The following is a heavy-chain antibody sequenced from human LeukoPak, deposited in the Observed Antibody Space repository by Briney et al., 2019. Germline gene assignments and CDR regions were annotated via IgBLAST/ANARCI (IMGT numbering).Heavy chain of an antibody. Sequence: SETLSLTCTVSGGSISSSSSYWGWIRQPPGKGLEWIATIYYTGSTNYNPSLKTRVTISLDTSRNQFSLRLTSVTAADTAVYYCAISGHSYYDTPGDFSWGQGTLVTVSS. V-gene: IGHV4-39*01. CDR1: GGSISSSSSY. CDR3: AISGHSYYDTPGDFS. D-gene: IGHD3-22*01. CDR2: IYYTGST. J-gene: IGHJ5*02.